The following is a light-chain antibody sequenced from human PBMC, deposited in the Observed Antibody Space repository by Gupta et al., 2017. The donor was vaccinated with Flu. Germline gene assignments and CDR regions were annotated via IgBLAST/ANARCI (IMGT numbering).Light chain of an antibody. J-gene: IGLJ3*02. CDR3: QSYDSSNQV. V-gene: IGLV6-57*01. Sequence: FMLTQPHSVSESPGKTVTISCTRSSGSIASNYVQWYQQRPGSSPTTVIYEDNQRPSGVPDRFSGSIDSSSNSASLTITGRKTEDEDDYYCQSYDSSNQVFGGGTKLTVL. CDR2: EDN. CDR1: SGSIASNY.